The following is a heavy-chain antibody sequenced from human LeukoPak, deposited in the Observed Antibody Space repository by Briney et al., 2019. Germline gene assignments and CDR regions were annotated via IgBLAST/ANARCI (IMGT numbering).Heavy chain of an antibody. J-gene: IGHJ4*02. CDR2: LYSDGNT. D-gene: IGHD1-14*01. CDR1: GFTAITND. CDR3: ARGVEPLAANTLAY. Sequence: GGSPRLSCAASGFTAITNDMTWVRQAPGKGLEWVSVLYSDGNTKYADSVQGRFTISRDNSKNTLYLEMNSLSPDDTAVYYCARGVEPLAANTLAYWGQGTLVTVSS. V-gene: IGHV3-53*01.